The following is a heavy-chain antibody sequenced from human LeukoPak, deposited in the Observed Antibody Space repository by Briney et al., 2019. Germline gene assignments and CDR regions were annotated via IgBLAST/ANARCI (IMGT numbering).Heavy chain of an antibody. CDR2: ISYDGSNK. Sequence: GGSLRLSCAASGFTFSSYAMHWVRQAPGKGLEWVAVISYDGSNKYYADSVKGRFTISRDNSKNTLYLQMNGLRAEDTAVYYCAVVDTNWFDPWGQGTLVTVSS. CDR3: AVVDTNWFDP. V-gene: IGHV3-30-3*01. J-gene: IGHJ5*02. D-gene: IGHD3/OR15-3a*01. CDR1: GFTFSSYA.